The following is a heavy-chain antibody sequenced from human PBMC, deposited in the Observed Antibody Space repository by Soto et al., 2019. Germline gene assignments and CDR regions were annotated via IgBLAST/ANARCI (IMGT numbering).Heavy chain of an antibody. CDR1: GYSFTSYW. D-gene: IGHD3-10*01. Sequence: PGESLKISCKGSGYSFTSYWISWVRQMPGQGQGWMGRIDPSDSYTNYSPSFQGHVTISADKSISTAYLQWSSLKASDTAMYYCARPMRRSGSYFLGKNYYYYYGMDVWGQGTTVTVSS. CDR3: ARPMRRSGSYFLGKNYYYYYGMDV. CDR2: IDPSDSYT. V-gene: IGHV5-10-1*01. J-gene: IGHJ6*02.